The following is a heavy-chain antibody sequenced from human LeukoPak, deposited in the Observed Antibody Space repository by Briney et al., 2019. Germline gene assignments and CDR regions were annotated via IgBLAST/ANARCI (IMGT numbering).Heavy chain of an antibody. V-gene: IGHV3-30*18. CDR3: AKDLAGDYVGVFDY. D-gene: IGHD4-17*01. CDR2: ISYDGSNK. J-gene: IGHJ4*02. CDR1: GFTFSSYG. Sequence: PGGSLRLSCAASGFTFSSYGMHWVRQAPGKGLEWVAVISYDGSNKYYADSVKGRFTISRDNSKNTLYLQMNSLRAEDTAVYYCAKDLAGDYVGVFDYWGQGTLVTVSS.